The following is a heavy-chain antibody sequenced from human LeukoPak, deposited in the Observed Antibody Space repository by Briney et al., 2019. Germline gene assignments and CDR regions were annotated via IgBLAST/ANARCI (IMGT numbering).Heavy chain of an antibody. CDR3: ARQRVPGSSFVDV. J-gene: IGHJ6*04. CDR1: GGSFSGYY. CDR2: INHSGST. D-gene: IGHD3-3*02. Sequence: SETLSLTCAVYGGSFSGYYWSWIRQPPGKGLEWIGEINHSGSTNYNPSLKSRVTISVDTSKNQFSLKLSSVTAADTAVYYCARQRVPGSSFVDVWGKGTTVTVSP. V-gene: IGHV4-34*01.